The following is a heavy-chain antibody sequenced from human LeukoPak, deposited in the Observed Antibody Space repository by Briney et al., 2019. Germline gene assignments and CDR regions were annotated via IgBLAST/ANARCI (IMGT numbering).Heavy chain of an antibody. CDR3: ARDDAFDI. CDR1: GFTFSSYS. V-gene: IGHV3-7*01. Sequence: PGGSLRLSCAASGFTFSSYSMTWVRQAPGKGLEWVANINQDGSEKYYVDSVKGRFTISRDNAKNSLYLQMNSLRAEDTAVYYCARDDAFDIWGQGTVVPVSS. CDR2: INQDGSEK. J-gene: IGHJ3*02.